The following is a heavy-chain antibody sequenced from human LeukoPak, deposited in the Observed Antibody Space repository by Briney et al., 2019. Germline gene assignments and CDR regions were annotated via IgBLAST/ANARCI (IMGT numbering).Heavy chain of an antibody. D-gene: IGHD2-2*01. Sequence: GGSLRLSCAASGFSINYDWMSWVRQAPGKGLEWVGRIKSKTDGGTTEYAAPVKGRFTISRDDSRNTVYLQMSSLKSEDTAVYYCVRDQYCASSSCPGAFDLWGQGTMVTVSS. CDR2: IKSKTDGGTT. V-gene: IGHV3-15*01. CDR1: GFSINYDW. J-gene: IGHJ3*01. CDR3: VRDQYCASSSCPGAFDL.